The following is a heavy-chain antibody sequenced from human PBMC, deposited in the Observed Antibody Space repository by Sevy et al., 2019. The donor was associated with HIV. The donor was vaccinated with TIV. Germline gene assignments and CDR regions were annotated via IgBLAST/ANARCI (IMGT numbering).Heavy chain of an antibody. V-gene: IGHV3-30*04. CDR1: GFTFSSYA. J-gene: IGHJ4*02. CDR3: ARDHIPNWNDVFGSGSGLHY. Sequence: GVSLRLSCAASGFTFSSYAMHWVRQAPGKGLEWVAVISYDGSNKYYADSVKGRFTISRDNSKNTLYLQMNSLRAEDTAVYYCARDHIPNWNDVFGSGSGLHYWGQGTLVTVSS. D-gene: IGHD1-1*01. CDR2: ISYDGSNK.